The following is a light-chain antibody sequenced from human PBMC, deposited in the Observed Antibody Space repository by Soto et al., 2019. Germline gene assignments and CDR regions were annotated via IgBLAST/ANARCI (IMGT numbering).Light chain of an antibody. Sequence: DIQMTQSPSSLSASVGDEVTITCRASQTIMTYLNWYQLKPGKAPKLLIYAASSLQSGVPSRFSGSGSGTDFTLTISSLQPEDFATYYCQQSYRTPPITFGQGTRLEIK. CDR1: QTIMTY. J-gene: IGKJ5*01. CDR3: QQSYRTPPIT. CDR2: AAS. V-gene: IGKV1-39*01.